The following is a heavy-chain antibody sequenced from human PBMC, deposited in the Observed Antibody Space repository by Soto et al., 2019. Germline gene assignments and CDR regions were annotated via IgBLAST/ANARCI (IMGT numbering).Heavy chain of an antibody. CDR1: GFTVSSNY. D-gene: IGHD5-12*01. J-gene: IGHJ4*02. CDR2: IYSGGST. Sequence: EVQLVEYGGGLVQPGGSLRLSCAASGFTVSSNYMSWVSQAPGNGLEWVSVIYSGGSTYYADSVKGRFTISRDNSKNTLYLQLNSLRAEATTVYYCARGVGYSGYDYLRGKLDYWGQGTLVTVSS. CDR3: ARGVGYSGYDYLRGKLDY. V-gene: IGHV3-66*01.